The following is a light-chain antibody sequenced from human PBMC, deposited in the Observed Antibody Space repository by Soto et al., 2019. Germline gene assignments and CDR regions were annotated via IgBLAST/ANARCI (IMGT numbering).Light chain of an antibody. CDR2: DVS. V-gene: IGLV2-11*01. CDR3: CSYAGSVV. Sequence: QSALTQPRSVSGSPGQSVTISCTGTSSHVGGYNYVSWYQQHPGKAPKLMIYDVSKRPSGVPDRFSGSKSGNTASLTISGLQAEDQADYYCCSYAGSVVFGGGTKVTVL. CDR1: SSHVGGYNY. J-gene: IGLJ2*01.